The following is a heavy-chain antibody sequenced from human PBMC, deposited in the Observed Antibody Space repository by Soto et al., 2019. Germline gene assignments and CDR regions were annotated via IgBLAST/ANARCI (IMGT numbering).Heavy chain of an antibody. CDR1: GFTFNTYA. V-gene: IGHV3-23*01. D-gene: IGHD3-22*01. Sequence: DVQLLESGGGLVQPGGSLRLSCAASGFTFNTYAMGWVRQAPGKGLEWVSGISSGGGATYYADSVRGRFTISRDNSKNTLYLQMNSLRAEDTAVYYCARDSRFYDSSGYYPRPTALGCWGQGTLVTVSS. CDR2: ISSGGGAT. CDR3: ARDSRFYDSSGYYPRPTALGC. J-gene: IGHJ4*02.